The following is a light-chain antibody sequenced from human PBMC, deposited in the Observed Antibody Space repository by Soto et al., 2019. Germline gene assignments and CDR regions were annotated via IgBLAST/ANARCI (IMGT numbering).Light chain of an antibody. CDR2: EVT. Sequence: QSALTQPPSASGSLGLSVTLSCSGTDNDVGRYDYVSWYQQHPGKAPKLLIYEVTKRPSGVSSRFSGSKSGDTASLSISGLQAEDEAEYYCSSYRSTNTVVFGGGTKLTVL. CDR3: SSYRSTNTVV. CDR1: DNDVGRYDY. J-gene: IGLJ2*01. V-gene: IGLV2-8*01.